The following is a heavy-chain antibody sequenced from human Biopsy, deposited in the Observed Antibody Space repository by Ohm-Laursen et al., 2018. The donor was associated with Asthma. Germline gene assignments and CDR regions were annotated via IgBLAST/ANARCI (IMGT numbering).Heavy chain of an antibody. V-gene: IGHV3-21*01. D-gene: IGHD3-10*01. CDR3: SRDFTIGSGSPFHF. J-gene: IGHJ4*02. CDR2: ISSLSRYI. Sequence: SLRLSCAASGFALRDYTMNWVRQAPGKGLEWVASISSLSRYIYHATSLRGRFTISRDNAKRSQYLQMDSLRGDDKAVYYCSRDFTIGSGSPFHFWGRGTVVTVSS. CDR1: GFALRDYT.